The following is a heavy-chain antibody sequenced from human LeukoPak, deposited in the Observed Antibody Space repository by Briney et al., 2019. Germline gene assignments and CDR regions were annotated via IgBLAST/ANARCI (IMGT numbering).Heavy chain of an antibody. V-gene: IGHV3-15*01. CDR1: GFTLSNAW. CDR2: IKSKTDGGTT. Sequence: PGGSLRLSCAASGFTLSNAWMTWVRQAPGKGLEWVGRIKSKTDGGTTDYAAPVKGRFTISRDDSKNTLYLQMNSLKTEDTAVYYCTTDAGSSLVDYWGQGTLVTVSS. D-gene: IGHD3-10*01. J-gene: IGHJ4*02. CDR3: TTDAGSSLVDY.